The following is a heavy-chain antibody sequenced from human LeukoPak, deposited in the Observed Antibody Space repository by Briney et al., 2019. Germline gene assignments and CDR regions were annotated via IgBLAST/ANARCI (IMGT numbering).Heavy chain of an antibody. CDR1: GFTFSSYT. J-gene: IGHJ5*01. Sequence: PGGSLRLSCAASGFTFSSYTMNWVRQAPGKGLEWVSSLSGSGNSIYYADSVKGRFTISRDNSNNTLYLQMKSLRAEDMAVYYCAKGSITAARYDSWGQGTLVAVSS. D-gene: IGHD6-6*01. V-gene: IGHV3-23*01. CDR2: LSGSGNSI. CDR3: AKGSITAARYDS.